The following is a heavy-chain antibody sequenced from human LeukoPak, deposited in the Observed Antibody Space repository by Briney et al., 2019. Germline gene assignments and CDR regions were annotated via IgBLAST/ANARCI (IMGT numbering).Heavy chain of an antibody. Sequence: ASLKASCTASRYPFTGYYMHWVRQSRGQRLEWMGWINPNSGGTNYAQKFQGRVTMTRDTSISTAYMELSRLRSDDTAVYYCARVITGTTFHFDYWGQGTLVTVSS. CDR2: INPNSGGT. D-gene: IGHD1-20*01. V-gene: IGHV1-2*02. CDR3: ARVITGTTFHFDY. CDR1: RYPFTGYY. J-gene: IGHJ4*02.